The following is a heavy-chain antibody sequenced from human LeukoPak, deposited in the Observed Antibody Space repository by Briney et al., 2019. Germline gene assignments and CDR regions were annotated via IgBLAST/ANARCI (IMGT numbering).Heavy chain of an antibody. CDR2: INHSGST. D-gene: IGHD6-13*01. V-gene: IGHV4-34*01. Sequence: PSETPSLTCAVYGVSFSGYYWSWIRQPPGKGLEWIGEINHSGSTYYNPSLKSRVTISVDTSKNQFSLKLSSVTAADTAVYYCARGLGYSSSWYPYNWFDPWGQGTLVTVSS. CDR1: GVSFSGYY. J-gene: IGHJ5*02. CDR3: ARGLGYSSSWYPYNWFDP.